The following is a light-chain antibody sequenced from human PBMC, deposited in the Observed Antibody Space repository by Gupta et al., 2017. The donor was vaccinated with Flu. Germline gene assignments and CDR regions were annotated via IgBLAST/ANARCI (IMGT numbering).Light chain of an antibody. CDR1: DIGSET. J-gene: IGLJ3*02. Sequence: DIGSETVYWYQQKQGPAPVLILYDDDFRPSGVPVRFSGSKSGTTAALTISRVEAGDEADYYCQVWDTNTDHWVFGGGTMLTVL. CDR3: QVWDTNTDHWV. CDR2: DDD. V-gene: IGLV3-21*02.